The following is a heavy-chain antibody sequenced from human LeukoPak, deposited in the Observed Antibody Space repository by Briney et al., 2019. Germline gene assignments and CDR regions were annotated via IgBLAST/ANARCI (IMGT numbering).Heavy chain of an antibody. CDR1: GDYW. CDR3: AGSSGWVRYFDY. Sequence: GGSLRLSCAASGDYWMSWVRQAPGKGLEWVANIKQDGSEKYYVDSVKGRFTISRDNAKNSLYLQMNSLRAEDTAVYYCAGSSGWVRYFDYWGQGTLVTVSS. V-gene: IGHV3-7*05. J-gene: IGHJ4*02. D-gene: IGHD6-19*01. CDR2: IKQDGSEK.